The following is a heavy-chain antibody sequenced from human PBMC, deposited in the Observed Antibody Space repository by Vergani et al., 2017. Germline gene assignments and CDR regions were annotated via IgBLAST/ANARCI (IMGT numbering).Heavy chain of an antibody. V-gene: IGHV3-23*01. Sequence: EVHLLESGGGQVEAGGSLRLSCVASGFTFSNFAMSWVRQTSGKGLEWVSAISGHGDRTYYADSVKGRFTISRDNSKNTVNLQMNSLRVDDTAVYYCAKDLGGCNSISCSYYMDVWGKGTTVTV. CDR2: ISGHGDRT. J-gene: IGHJ6*03. D-gene: IGHD2/OR15-2a*01. CDR1: GFTFSNFA. CDR3: AKDLGGCNSISCSYYMDV.